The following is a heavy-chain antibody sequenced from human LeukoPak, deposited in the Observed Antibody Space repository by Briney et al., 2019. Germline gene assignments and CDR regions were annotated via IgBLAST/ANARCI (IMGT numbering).Heavy chain of an antibody. V-gene: IGHV3-21*01. J-gene: IGHJ4*02. D-gene: IGHD2-15*01. CDR3: ARGGPSAATPFDY. CDR2: ISSSSSYI. Sequence: GGSLRLSCAASGFTFSSYSMNWVRQAPGKGLEWVSSISSSSSYIYYADSVKGRFTISRDNAKNSLYLQTNSLRAEDTAVYYCARGGPSAATPFDYWGQGTLVTVSS. CDR1: GFTFSSYS.